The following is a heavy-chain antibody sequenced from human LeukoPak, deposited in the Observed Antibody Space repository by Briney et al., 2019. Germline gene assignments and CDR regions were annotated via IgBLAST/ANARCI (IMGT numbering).Heavy chain of an antibody. Sequence: SVKVSCKASGYTFTSYYMHWVRQAPGQGLEWMGGIIPIFGTANYAQKFQGRVTITADESTSTAYMELSSLRSEDTAVYYCARVWDIAAAGHYYYGMDVWGQGTTVTVSS. J-gene: IGHJ6*02. CDR1: GYTFTSYY. V-gene: IGHV1-69*13. CDR2: IIPIFGTA. D-gene: IGHD6-13*01. CDR3: ARVWDIAAAGHYYYGMDV.